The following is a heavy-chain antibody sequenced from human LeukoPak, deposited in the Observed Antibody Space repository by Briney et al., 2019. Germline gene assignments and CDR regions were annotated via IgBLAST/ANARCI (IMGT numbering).Heavy chain of an antibody. CDR3: ARGRITMVRGVNY. V-gene: IGHV1-2*02. CDR1: GYTFTGYY. J-gene: IGHJ4*02. D-gene: IGHD3-10*01. CDR2: INPNSGGT. Sequence: APVKVSCKASGYTFTGYYMHWVRQAPGQGLEWMGWINPNSGGTNCAQKFQGRVTMTRDTSISTAYMELSRLRSDDTAVYYCARGRITMVRGVNYWGQGTLVTVSS.